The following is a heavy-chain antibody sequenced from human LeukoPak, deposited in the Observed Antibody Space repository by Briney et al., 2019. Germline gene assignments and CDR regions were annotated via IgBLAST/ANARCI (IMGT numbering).Heavy chain of an antibody. CDR1: GGSISSYY. D-gene: IGHD5-18*01. Sequence: SETLSLTCTVSGGSISSYYWSWIRQPPGKGLEWIGYIYYSGSTNYNPSLKSRVTISVDTSKNQFSLKLNSVTAADTAVYFCARTTEGGYTYDYFYYYYMDVWGKGTTVTISS. J-gene: IGHJ6*03. CDR3: ARTTEGGYTYDYFYYYYMDV. CDR2: IYYSGST. V-gene: IGHV4-59*01.